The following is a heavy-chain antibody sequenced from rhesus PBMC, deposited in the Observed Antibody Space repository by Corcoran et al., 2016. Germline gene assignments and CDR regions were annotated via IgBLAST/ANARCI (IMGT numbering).Heavy chain of an antibody. CDR3: AGLTSP. Sequence: EVQLVESGGGLAKPGGSLRLSCAAFGFTFSRYWMHLVRQAQGNGLEWIAAINSAGSSTYYAASVKGRFTISRENAKNTLYLQMDGLRAEDTAVYYCAGLTSPWGQGVLVTVSS. J-gene: IGHJ4*01. V-gene: IGHV3-14*01. CDR1: GFTFSRYW. CDR2: INSAGSST.